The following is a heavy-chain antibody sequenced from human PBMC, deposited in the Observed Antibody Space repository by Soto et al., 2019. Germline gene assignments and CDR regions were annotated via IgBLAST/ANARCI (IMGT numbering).Heavy chain of an antibody. CDR1: GFTFSSYG. D-gene: IGHD3-10*01. V-gene: IGHV3-33*01. CDR3: ARDLRWFGELLFY. J-gene: IGHJ4*02. Sequence: PGGSLRLSCAASGFTFSSYGMHWVRQAPGKGLEWVAVIWYDGSNKYYADSVKGRSTISRDNSKNTLYLQMNSLRAEDTAVYYCARDLRWFGELLFYWGQGTLVTVSS. CDR2: IWYDGSNK.